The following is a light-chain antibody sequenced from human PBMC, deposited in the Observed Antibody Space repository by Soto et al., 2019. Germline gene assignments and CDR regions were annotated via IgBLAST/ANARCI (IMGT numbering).Light chain of an antibody. V-gene: IGLV1-44*01. CDR1: SSNIGTTS. CDR3: ASWDDSLTGL. CDR2: NHN. Sequence: QSVLTQPPSASGTPGQRVTIFCSGSSSNIGTTSVNWYQQVPGTAPKLLIYNHNQRPSGVPDRFSGSKSGTSASLTISGLQSEDEADYYCASWDDSLTGLFGGGTKVTVL. J-gene: IGLJ2*01.